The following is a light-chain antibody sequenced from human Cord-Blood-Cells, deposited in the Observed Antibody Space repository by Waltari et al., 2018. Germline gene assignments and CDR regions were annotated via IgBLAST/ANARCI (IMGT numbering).Light chain of an antibody. Sequence: QSVLTQPPSVSGAPGQRVTISCTGSRPNLGACSDVHWYQQLPGTAPKLLIYGNSNRPSGVPDRFSGSKSGTSASLAITGLQAEDEADYYCQSYDSSLSGYVFGTGTKVTVL. J-gene: IGLJ1*01. CDR1: RPNLGACSD. CDR2: GNS. CDR3: QSYDSSLSGYV. V-gene: IGLV1-40*01.